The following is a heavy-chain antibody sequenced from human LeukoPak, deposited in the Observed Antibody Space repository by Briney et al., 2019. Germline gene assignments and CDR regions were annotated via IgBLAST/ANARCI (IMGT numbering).Heavy chain of an antibody. D-gene: IGHD2-21*02. J-gene: IGHJ4*02. Sequence: ASVKVSCKASGYTFTTYDVNWVRQATGQGLEWMGYMNPNSGKTEYAQNFQGRVSMTWDTAITTAYMDLSGLTRDDTAIYYCARAGFWVVTLWGQGTLVTVFS. CDR2: MNPNSGKT. CDR1: GYTFTTYD. V-gene: IGHV1-8*01. CDR3: ARAGFWVVTL.